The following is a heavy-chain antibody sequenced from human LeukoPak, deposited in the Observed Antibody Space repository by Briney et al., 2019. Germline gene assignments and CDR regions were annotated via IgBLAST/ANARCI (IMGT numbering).Heavy chain of an antibody. CDR3: VIMWVPGAEYYFDY. J-gene: IGHJ4*02. D-gene: IGHD2-2*01. Sequence: GGSLRLSCAASGFTFSSYGMHWVRQAPGKGLEWVAVISYDGSNKYYADSVKGRFTISRDNSKNTLYLQMNSLRAEDTAVYYCVIMWVPGAEYYFDYWGQGTLVTVSS. V-gene: IGHV3-30*03. CDR1: GFTFSSYG. CDR2: ISYDGSNK.